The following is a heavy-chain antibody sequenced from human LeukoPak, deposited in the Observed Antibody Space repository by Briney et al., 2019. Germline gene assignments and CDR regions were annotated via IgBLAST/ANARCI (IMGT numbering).Heavy chain of an antibody. V-gene: IGHV1-46*01. CDR3: ARDSADYGDYDY. CDR1: GYTFTSYF. Sequence: GASVKVSCTASGYTFTSYFMHWVRQAPGQGLDWRGIINPSGGSTSYAQKFQGRVTMTRDTSTSTVYMELSSLRSEDTAVYYCARDSADYGDYDYWGQGTLVTVSS. D-gene: IGHD4-17*01. CDR2: INPSGGST. J-gene: IGHJ4*02.